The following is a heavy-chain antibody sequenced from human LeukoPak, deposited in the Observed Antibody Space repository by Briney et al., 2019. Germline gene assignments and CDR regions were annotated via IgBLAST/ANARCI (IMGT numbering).Heavy chain of an antibody. CDR1: GFTFSNYA. CDR2: ISSSSSYI. J-gene: IGHJ4*02. CDR3: AREFYGSGSWNY. V-gene: IGHV3-21*01. Sequence: GGSLRLSCAASGFTFSNYAMNWVRQAPGKGLEWVSSISSSSSYIYYADSVKGRFTISRDNAKNSLYLQMNSLRAEDTAVYYCAREFYGSGSWNYWGQGTLVTVSS. D-gene: IGHD3-10*01.